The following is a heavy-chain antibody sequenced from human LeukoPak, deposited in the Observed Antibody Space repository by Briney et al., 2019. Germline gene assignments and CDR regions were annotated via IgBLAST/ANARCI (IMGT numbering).Heavy chain of an antibody. V-gene: IGHV3-9*03. D-gene: IGHD1-26*01. CDR1: GFTFDDYA. CDR2: ISWNSGSI. CDR3: AKAVGGATSAFDI. J-gene: IGHJ3*02. Sequence: GGSLRLSCAASGFTFDDYAVHWIRQAPGKGLEWVSGISWNSGSIGYADSVKGRFTISRDNAKNSLYLQMNSLRAEDMALYYCAKAVGGATSAFDIWGQGTMVTVSS.